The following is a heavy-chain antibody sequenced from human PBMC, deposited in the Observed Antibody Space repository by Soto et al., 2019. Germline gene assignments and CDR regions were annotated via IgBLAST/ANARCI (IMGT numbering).Heavy chain of an antibody. CDR3: ARARNRYFDY. CDR1: GGSMSTGSYF. V-gene: IGHV4-61*01. Sequence: QVHLQESGPGLVRPSESLSLTCNVSGGSMSTGSYFWSWVRQPPGKGLEWIGYVFRSGSINYSPTCKSRVTISRDTSKNQFSLMLKSVTAADTAVYFCARARNRYFDYWGQGALVTVSS. J-gene: IGHJ4*02. CDR2: VFRSGSI. D-gene: IGHD1-1*01.